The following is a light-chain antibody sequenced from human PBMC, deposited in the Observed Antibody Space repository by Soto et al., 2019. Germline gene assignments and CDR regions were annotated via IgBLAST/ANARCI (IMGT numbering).Light chain of an antibody. V-gene: IGKV3-11*01. CDR1: QSVGNS. J-gene: IGKJ3*01. CDR2: DAS. CDR3: QQRSNWPPT. Sequence: EIVLTQSPATLSLSPGERATLSCRASQSVGNSLAWYQHKPGQAPRLLIFDASSRATGIPARFRGSGSGTDFTLTISSLEPDDFAVYYCQQRSNWPPTFGPGTKVDIK.